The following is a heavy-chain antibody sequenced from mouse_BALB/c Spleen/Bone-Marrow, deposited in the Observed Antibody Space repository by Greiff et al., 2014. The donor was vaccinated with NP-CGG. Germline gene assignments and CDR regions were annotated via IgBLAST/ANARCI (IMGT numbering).Heavy chain of an antibody. V-gene: IGHV1-39*01. D-gene: IGHD2-5*01. CDR2: IDPYYGDT. Sequence: VQLKESGPELEKPGASVKISCKASGYSFSGYNLNWVKQNSGQSLEWIGNIDPYYGDTTYNQKFKGKATLTVDRSSSTAYMQLESLTSEDAAVYYCARKAYYTNWCDIDVWGAGTTVTVSS. J-gene: IGHJ1*01. CDR1: GYSFSGYN. CDR3: ARKAYYTNWCDIDV.